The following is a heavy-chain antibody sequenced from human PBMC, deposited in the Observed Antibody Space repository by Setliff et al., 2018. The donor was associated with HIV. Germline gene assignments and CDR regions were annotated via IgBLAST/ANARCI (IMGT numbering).Heavy chain of an antibody. CDR1: GYTFTSYG. D-gene: IGHD6-13*01. Sequence: ASVKVSCKASGYTFTSYGISWVRQAPGQGLEWMGWISAYNGNKDYAQKLQGRVTMTTDTSTSTAYMELSSLRVEDTATYYCARIMLVLPPSQDEASDIWGQGTMVTVSS. J-gene: IGHJ3*02. CDR3: ARIMLVLPPSQDEASDI. CDR2: ISAYNGNK. V-gene: IGHV1-18*01.